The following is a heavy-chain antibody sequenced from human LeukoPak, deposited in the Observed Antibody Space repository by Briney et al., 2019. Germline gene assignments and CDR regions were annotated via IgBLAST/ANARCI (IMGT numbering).Heavy chain of an antibody. CDR1: GYTFTDYT. V-gene: IGHV1-3*04. D-gene: IGHD5-18*01. Sequence: ASVKVSCKAFGYTFTDYTMNWVRQAPGPRLDWMGWIDTANGNTQNSQNFQGRVTITRDTSASTAYMELSSLRSEDTAVYYCARGVGYNYGLYYQYGMDVWGQGTTVTVSS. J-gene: IGHJ6*02. CDR2: IDTANGNT. CDR3: ARGVGYNYGLYYQYGMDV.